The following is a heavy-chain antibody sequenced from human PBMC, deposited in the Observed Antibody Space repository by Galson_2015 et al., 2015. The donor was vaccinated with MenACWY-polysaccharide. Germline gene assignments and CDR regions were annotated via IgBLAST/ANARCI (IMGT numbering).Heavy chain of an antibody. CDR3: AKANGVVVPAAIEY. CDR1: GFTSSSYA. J-gene: IGHJ4*02. CDR2: ISGSGGST. Sequence: SLRLSCAASGFTSSSYAMSWVRQAPGKGLEWVSAISGSGGSTYYADSVKGRFTISRDNSKNTLYLQMNSLRAEDTAVYYCAKANGVVVPAAIEYWGQGTLVTVSS. V-gene: IGHV3-23*01. D-gene: IGHD2-2*02.